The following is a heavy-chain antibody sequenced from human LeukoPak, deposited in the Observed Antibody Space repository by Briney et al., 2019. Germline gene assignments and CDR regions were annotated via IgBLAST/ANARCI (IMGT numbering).Heavy chain of an antibody. CDR2: ISWDGGST. CDR3: AKALYGGNSGVHYGMDV. D-gene: IGHD4-23*01. V-gene: IGHV3-43D*03. J-gene: IGHJ6*02. CDR1: GFTFDDYA. Sequence: GGSLRLSCVASGFTFDDYAMHWVRQAPGKGLEWVSLISWDGGSTYYADSVKGRFTISRDNSKNSLYLQMNSLRAEDTALYYCAKALYGGNSGVHYGMDVWGQGTTVTVSS.